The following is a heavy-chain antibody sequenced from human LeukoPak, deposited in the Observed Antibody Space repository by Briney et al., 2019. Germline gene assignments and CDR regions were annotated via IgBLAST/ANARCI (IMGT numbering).Heavy chain of an antibody. D-gene: IGHD2-2*01. V-gene: IGHV3-21*01. CDR2: ISSSSSYI. CDR1: GFTFSSYS. J-gene: IGHJ4*02. CDR3: ERDVAIGYCSSTSCYQTYYFDY. Sequence: GGSLRLSCAASGFTFSSYSMNWVRQAPGKGLECVSSISSSSSYIYYADSVKGRFTISRDNDKNSLYLQMNSLRAEDTAVYYCERDVAIGYCSSTSCYQTYYFDYWGQGTLVTVSS.